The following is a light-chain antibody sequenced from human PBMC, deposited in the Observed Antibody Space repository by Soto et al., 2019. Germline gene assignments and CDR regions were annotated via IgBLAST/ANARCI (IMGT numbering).Light chain of an antibody. CDR2: AAS. J-gene: IGKJ4*01. V-gene: IGKV1-27*01. CDR3: QKFTSAPFN. CDR1: QGISNH. Sequence: DIQMTQSPSSLSASVGDRVTITCRASQGISNHLAWYQQKPGKLPNLLIYAASILQSGVPSRFSGSGSGTDFTLTINSLQPEDVASYYCQKFTSAPFNFGGGTKGDI.